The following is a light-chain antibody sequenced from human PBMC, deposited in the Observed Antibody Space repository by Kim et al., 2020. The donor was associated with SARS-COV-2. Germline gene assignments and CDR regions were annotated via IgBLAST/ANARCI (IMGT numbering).Light chain of an antibody. V-gene: IGLV2-14*04. J-gene: IGLJ3*02. Sequence: PGQSITISCTGTSSDVGGYNYVSWYQQHPGKAPTLMIYDVSKRPSGVSNRFSGSKSGNTASLTISGLQAEDEADYYCSSYTSSSRVFGGGTQLTVL. CDR2: DVS. CDR1: SSDVGGYNY. CDR3: SSYTSSSRV.